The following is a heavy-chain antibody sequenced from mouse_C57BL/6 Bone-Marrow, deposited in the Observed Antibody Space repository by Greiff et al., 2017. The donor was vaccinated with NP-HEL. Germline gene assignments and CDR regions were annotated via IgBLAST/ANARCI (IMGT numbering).Heavy chain of an antibody. D-gene: IGHD1-1*01. Sequence: QVQLKQSGPELVKPGASVKISCKASGYSFTSYYIHWVKQRPGQGLEWIGWIYPGSGNTKYNEKFKGKATLKADTSSSTAYMQLSSLTSEDSAVYYCAREGYYGSSYGFAYWGQGTLVTVSA. CDR1: GYSFTSYY. V-gene: IGHV1-66*01. CDR2: IYPGSGNT. J-gene: IGHJ3*01. CDR3: AREGYYGSSYGFAY.